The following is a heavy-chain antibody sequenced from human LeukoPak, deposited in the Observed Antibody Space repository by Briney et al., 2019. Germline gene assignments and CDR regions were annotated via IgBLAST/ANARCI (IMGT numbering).Heavy chain of an antibody. Sequence: GGSLRLSCAASGFTVSSNYMSWVRQAPGKGLEWVSVIYSGGSTYYADSVKGRFTISRDNSKNTLYLQMNSLRAEDTAVYYCASNPVRASGSYPIRYFDWYYYYYGMGVWGQGTTVTVSS. J-gene: IGHJ6*02. CDR3: ASNPVRASGSYPIRYFDWYYYYYGMGV. CDR1: GFTVSSNY. CDR2: IYSGGST. V-gene: IGHV3-66*01. D-gene: IGHD3-9*01.